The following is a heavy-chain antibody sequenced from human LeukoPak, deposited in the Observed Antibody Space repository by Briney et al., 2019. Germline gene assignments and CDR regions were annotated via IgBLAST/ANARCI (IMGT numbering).Heavy chain of an antibody. Sequence: PGGSLRLSCAASGFTFSSYAMSWVRQAPGKGLEWVSAISGSGGSTYYADSVKGRFTISRDNSKNSLYLQMNSLRAEDTAVYYCARGPYCGGDCYWSAEYFQHWGQGTLVTVSS. V-gene: IGHV3-23*01. CDR3: ARGPYCGGDCYWSAEYFQH. D-gene: IGHD2-21*02. J-gene: IGHJ1*01. CDR1: GFTFSSYA. CDR2: ISGSGGST.